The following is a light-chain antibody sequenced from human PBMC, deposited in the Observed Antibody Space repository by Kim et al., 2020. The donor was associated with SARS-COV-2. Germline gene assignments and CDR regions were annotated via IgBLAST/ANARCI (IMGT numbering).Light chain of an antibody. CDR3: NSRDNSGHLWL. CDR1: SLRSYY. V-gene: IGLV3-19*01. J-gene: IGLJ3*02. Sequence: SSELTQDPVVSVALGQTVRITCQGDSLRSYYASWFQQKPGQAPIPVIFDKNNRPSGIPGRFSGSGSGNTASLTITGAQAEDEADYYCNSRDNSGHLWLFG. CDR2: DKN.